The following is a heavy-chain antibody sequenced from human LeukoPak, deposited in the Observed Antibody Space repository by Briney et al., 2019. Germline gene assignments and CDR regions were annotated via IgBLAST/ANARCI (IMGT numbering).Heavy chain of an antibody. CDR2: INHSGST. CDR3: TREGRSWNRPEHYFDY. D-gene: IGHD1-1*01. Sequence: SETLSLTCAVYGGSFSGYYWSWIRQPPGKGLEWIGEINHSGSTNYNPSLKSRVTISVDTSKNQFSLKLSSVTAADTAVYYCTREGRSWNRPEHYFDYWGQGTLVTVSS. CDR1: GGSFSGYY. V-gene: IGHV4-34*01. J-gene: IGHJ4*02.